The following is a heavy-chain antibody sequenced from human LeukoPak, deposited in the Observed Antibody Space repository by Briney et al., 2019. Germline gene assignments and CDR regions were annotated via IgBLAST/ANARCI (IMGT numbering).Heavy chain of an antibody. D-gene: IGHD3-3*01. CDR3: ARGLPYYDFWSGYFAPMDV. V-gene: IGHV4-34*01. Sequence: GSLRLSCAASGFTFSSYAMSWIRQPPGKGLEWIGEINHSGSTNYNPSLKSRVTISVDTSKNQFSLKLSSVTAADTAVYYCARGLPYYDFWSGYFAPMDVWGQGTTVTVSS. CDR1: GFTFSSYA. CDR2: INHSGST. J-gene: IGHJ6*02.